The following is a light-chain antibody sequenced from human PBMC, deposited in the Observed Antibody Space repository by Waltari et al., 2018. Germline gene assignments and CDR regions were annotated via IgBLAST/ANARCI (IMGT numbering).Light chain of an antibody. CDR1: SSKIASRD. J-gene: IGLJ2*01. CDR3: ASWDDGLYGVV. CDR2: SNN. V-gene: IGLV1-44*01. Sequence: QSVLPQPPSASGTPGQRVTIPCSGSSSKIASRDVHWYQHLPGTAPKLLIYSNNQRPSGVPDRFSGSKSGTSASLAISGLQSEDEADYYCASWDDGLYGVVFGGGTKLTVL.